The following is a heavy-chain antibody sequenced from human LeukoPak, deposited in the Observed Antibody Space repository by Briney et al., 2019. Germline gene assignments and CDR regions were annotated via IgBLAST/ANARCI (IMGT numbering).Heavy chain of an antibody. CDR3: ARDSGTYYYDSSGSPDAFDI. J-gene: IGHJ3*02. CDR1: GFTFSSYW. Sequence: GGSLRLSCAASGFTFSSYWMSWVRQAPGKGLEWVANIKQDGSEKYYVDSVKGRFTISRDNAKNSLYLQMNSLRAEDTAVYYCARDSGTYYYDSSGSPDAFDIWGQGTMVTVSS. CDR2: IKQDGSEK. D-gene: IGHD3-22*01. V-gene: IGHV3-7*01.